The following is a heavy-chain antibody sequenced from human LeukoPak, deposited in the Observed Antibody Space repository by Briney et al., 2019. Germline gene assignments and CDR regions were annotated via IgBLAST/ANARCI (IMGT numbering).Heavy chain of an antibody. CDR3: ATDSSPTIFGVVILVY. Sequence: GASVKVSCKVSEYTLTELSMHWVRQAPGKGLEWMGGFDPEDGETIYAQKFQGRVTMTEDTSTDTAYMELSSLRSEDTAVYYCATDSSPTIFGVVILVYWGQGTLVTVSS. D-gene: IGHD3-3*01. CDR2: FDPEDGET. J-gene: IGHJ4*02. V-gene: IGHV1-24*01. CDR1: EYTLTELS.